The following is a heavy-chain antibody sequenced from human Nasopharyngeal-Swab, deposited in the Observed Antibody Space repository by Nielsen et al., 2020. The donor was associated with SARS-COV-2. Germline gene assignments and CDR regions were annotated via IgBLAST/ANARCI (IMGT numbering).Heavy chain of an antibody. J-gene: IGHJ4*02. V-gene: IGHV3-9*01. D-gene: IGHD1-1*01. CDR3: AKDACSTNCNFEF. CDR1: GFTFDDYA. Sequence: SLKISCAASGFTFDDYAMHWDRQVPGKGLEWVSRISWNSGNIIYADSVRGRFTISRDNTKKILLLEMNSLRPEDTAFYYCAKDACSTNCNFEFWGQGTLVTVSS. CDR2: ISWNSGNI.